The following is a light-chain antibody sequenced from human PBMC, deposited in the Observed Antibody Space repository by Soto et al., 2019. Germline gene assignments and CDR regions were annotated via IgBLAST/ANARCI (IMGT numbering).Light chain of an antibody. CDR2: GAS. J-gene: IGKJ2*01. V-gene: IGKV3-15*01. Sequence: EIVMTQSPATLSVSPGERATLSCRASQSVSNNLAWYQQKPDQAPRLLIYGASTRATGVPARFSGSGSGTEFTLTISSLQSEDFALYYCQQYNDWPPYTFGQGTKLEIK. CDR1: QSVSNN. CDR3: QQYNDWPPYT.